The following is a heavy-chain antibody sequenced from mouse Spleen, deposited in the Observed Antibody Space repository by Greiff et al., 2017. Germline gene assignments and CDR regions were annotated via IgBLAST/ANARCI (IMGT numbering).Heavy chain of an antibody. CDR2: IRPKANGYTT. V-gene: IGHV7-3*01. J-gene: IGHJ2*01. D-gene: IGHD1-1*01. CDR1: GFTFTDYY. CDR3: ARYPYYYGSSCYFDY. Sequence: EVQVLESGAGLVRPGASLSLSCAASGFTFTDYYMSWVRQPPGKALEWMGFIRPKANGYTTDYSASVKARLTISRDNSQSILYLQMNALRAEDSATYDCARYPYYYGSSCYFDYWGQGTMLTVSS.